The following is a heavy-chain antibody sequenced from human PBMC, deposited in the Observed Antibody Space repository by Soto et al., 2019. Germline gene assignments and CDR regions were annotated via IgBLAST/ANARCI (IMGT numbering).Heavy chain of an antibody. V-gene: IGHV3-21*01. D-gene: IGHD3-3*01. CDR3: TRDGVPI. J-gene: IGHJ3*02. CDR2: INTNGDST. Sequence: GASLKISCAASGFTFSTFTLNWVRQAPGKGLEWVSSINTNGDSTYYEDSVRGRFTISRDNARASLYLQMDSLRVDDTAVYYCTRDGVPIWGQGTMVTVSS. CDR1: GFTFSTFT.